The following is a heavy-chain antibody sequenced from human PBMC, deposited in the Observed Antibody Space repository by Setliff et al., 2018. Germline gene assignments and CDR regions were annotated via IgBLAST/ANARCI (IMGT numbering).Heavy chain of an antibody. CDR1: GYTFTSYD. CDR3: ARLDDSSGYYSLDGDFQH. V-gene: IGHV1-8*02. CDR2: MNPNSGNT. Sequence: ASVKVSCKASGYTFTSYDINWVRQATGQGLEWMGWMNPNSGNTGYAQKFQGRVTMTRNTSISTAYMELSSLRSEDTAAYYCARLDDSSGYYSLDGDFQHWGQGTLVTVSS. J-gene: IGHJ1*01. D-gene: IGHD3-22*01.